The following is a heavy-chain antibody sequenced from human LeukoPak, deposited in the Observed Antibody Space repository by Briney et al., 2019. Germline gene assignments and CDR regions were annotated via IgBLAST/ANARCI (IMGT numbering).Heavy chain of an antibody. D-gene: IGHD2/OR15-2a*01. J-gene: IGHJ4*02. CDR1: GLAFSTYA. V-gene: IGHV3-30-3*01. CDR3: ARDLWGANSY. CDR2: ISYDGTNK. Sequence: GRSLRLSCAASGLAFSTYAMHWVRQAPDKGLEWMAVISYDGTNKYYSDSVKGRFTISRDNSKNTLYLQMNSLRAEDTAVYHCARDLWGANSYWGQGSLVTVSS.